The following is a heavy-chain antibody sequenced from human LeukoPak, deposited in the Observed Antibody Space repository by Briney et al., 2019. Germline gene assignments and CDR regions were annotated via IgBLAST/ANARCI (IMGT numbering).Heavy chain of an antibody. J-gene: IGHJ4*02. CDR2: INPNGGST. D-gene: IGHD1-26*01. Sequence: RASVKVSFKASGYTFTSYYMHWVRQAPGQGLEWMGVINPNGGSTSYAQKFQGRVTMTRDTSTRTVYMELSSLRFEDTAVYYCARDPSGSWQWFDYWGQGTLVTVSS. CDR3: ARDPSGSWQWFDY. V-gene: IGHV1-46*01. CDR1: GYTFTSYY.